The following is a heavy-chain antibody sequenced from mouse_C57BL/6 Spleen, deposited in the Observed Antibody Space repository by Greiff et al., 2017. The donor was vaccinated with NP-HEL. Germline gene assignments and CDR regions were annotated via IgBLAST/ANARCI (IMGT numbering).Heavy chain of an antibody. CDR1: GFNIKNTY. J-gene: IGHJ2*01. V-gene: IGHV14-3*01. Sequence: LVESVAELVRPGASVKLSCTASGFNIKNTYMHWVKQRPEQGLEWIGRIDPANGNTKYAPKFQGKATITADTSSNTAYLQLSSLTSEDTAIYYCARGYGSSYCYFDYWGQGTTLTVSS. CDR3: ARGYGSSYCYFDY. CDR2: IDPANGNT. D-gene: IGHD1-1*01.